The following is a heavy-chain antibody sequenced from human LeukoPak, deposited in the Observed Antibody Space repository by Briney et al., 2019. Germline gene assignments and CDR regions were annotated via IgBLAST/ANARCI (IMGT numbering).Heavy chain of an antibody. Sequence: GGSLRLSCAASGFTFSSYAMSWVRQAPGKGLEWVSAISGSGGSTYYADSVKGRFTISRDSSKNTLYLQMNSLRAEDTAVYYCAKYAGYSSGWYGDYWGQGTLVTVSS. CDR2: ISGSGGST. CDR1: GFTFSSYA. D-gene: IGHD6-19*01. J-gene: IGHJ4*02. CDR3: AKYAGYSSGWYGDY. V-gene: IGHV3-23*01.